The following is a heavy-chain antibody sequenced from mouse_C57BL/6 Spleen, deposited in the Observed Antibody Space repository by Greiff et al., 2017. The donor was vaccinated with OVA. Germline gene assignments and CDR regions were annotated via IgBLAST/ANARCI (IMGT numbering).Heavy chain of an antibody. J-gene: IGHJ1*03. D-gene: IGHD2-10*01. CDR1: GFTFSSYA. CDR3: ASARLLPGYFDV. Sequence: EVKVVESGGGLVKPGGSLKLSCAASGFTFSSYAMSWVRQTPEKRLEWVATISDGGSYTYYPDNVQGRFTISRDNAKNNLYLQMSHLKSEDTAMYYCASARLLPGYFDVCGTGTTVTVSS. CDR2: ISDGGSYT. V-gene: IGHV5-4*03.